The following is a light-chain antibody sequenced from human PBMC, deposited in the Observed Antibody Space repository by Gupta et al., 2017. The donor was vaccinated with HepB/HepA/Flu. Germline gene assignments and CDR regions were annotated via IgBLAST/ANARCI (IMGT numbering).Light chain of an antibody. Sequence: EIVLTQSSGTLSLSQGERATLSCRASQSVSSSYLAWYQQKPGQAPRLLIYGASSRATGIPDRFSGSGSGTDFTLTISRLEPEDFAVYYCQQYGSSLWTFGQGTKVEIK. CDR3: QQYGSSLWT. V-gene: IGKV3-20*01. CDR2: GAS. CDR1: QSVSSSY. J-gene: IGKJ1*01.